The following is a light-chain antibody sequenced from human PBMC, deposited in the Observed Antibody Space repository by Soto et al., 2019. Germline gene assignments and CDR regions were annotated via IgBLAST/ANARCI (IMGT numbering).Light chain of an antibody. CDR2: EAS. CDR3: QKYSSVPV. CDR1: QGFRNF. V-gene: IGKV1-27*01. Sequence: DIQMTQSPTSLSASVGDRVTITCRASQGFRNFVAWYQQKPGKAPKLLIYEASTLQSGVPSRFSGSGSGTDFTLTINSLQPEYVATYSCQKYSSVPVFGPGTKGEIK. J-gene: IGKJ3*01.